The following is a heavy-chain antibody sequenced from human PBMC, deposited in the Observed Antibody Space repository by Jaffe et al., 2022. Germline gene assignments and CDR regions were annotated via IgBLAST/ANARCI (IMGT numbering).Heavy chain of an antibody. J-gene: IGHJ6*03. CDR2: ISAYNGNT. D-gene: IGHD6-6*01. CDR1: GYTFTSYG. V-gene: IGHV1-18*01. CDR3: AREAEAARYRYYYYYYMDV. Sequence: QVQLVQSGAEVKKPGASVKVSCKASGYTFTSYGISWVRQAPGQGLEWMGWISAYNGNTNYAQKLQGRVTMTTDTSTSTAYMELRSLRSDDTAVYYCAREAEAARYRYYYYYYMDVWGKGTTVTVSS.